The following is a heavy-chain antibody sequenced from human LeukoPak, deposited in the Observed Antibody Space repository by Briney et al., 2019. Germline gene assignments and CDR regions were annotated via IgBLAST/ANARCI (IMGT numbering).Heavy chain of an antibody. Sequence: SQTLSLTCTVSGGSISRAGYYCGWIRQHPGKGLEWVGYIYYSGSTYYNPSLKSRVTISVDTSKNQSSLKLSSVTAADTAVYYCAKTVPPRGMDVWGQGTTVTVSS. J-gene: IGHJ6*02. D-gene: IGHD4-17*01. V-gene: IGHV4-31*03. CDR1: GGSISRAGYY. CDR3: AKTVPPRGMDV. CDR2: IYYSGST.